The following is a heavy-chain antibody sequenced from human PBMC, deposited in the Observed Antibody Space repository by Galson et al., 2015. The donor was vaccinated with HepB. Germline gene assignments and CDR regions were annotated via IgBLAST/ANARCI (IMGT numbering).Heavy chain of an antibody. D-gene: IGHD2-2*01. J-gene: IGHJ3*02. CDR2: INAYNGNT. Sequence: SVKVSCKASGYTFTSYGISWVRQAPGQGLEWMGWINAYNGNTNYAQKLQGRVTMTTDTSTSTAYMELRSLRSDDTAVYYCARVLGYCSSTSCPPADDAFDIWGQGTMVTVSS. CDR1: GYTFTSYG. CDR3: ARVLGYCSSTSCPPADDAFDI. V-gene: IGHV1-18*01.